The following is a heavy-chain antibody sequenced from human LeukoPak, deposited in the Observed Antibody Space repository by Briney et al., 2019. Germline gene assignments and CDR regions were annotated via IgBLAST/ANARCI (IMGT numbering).Heavy chain of an antibody. CDR1: GFTFDDYA. CDR2: ISWNSGST. D-gene: IGHD2-15*01. Sequence: GGSLRLTCAASGFTFDDYAMHWVRQPPGQGLEWVSGISWNSGSTYYADSVKGRFTISRDNSKNTLYLQMNSLRAEDTAVYYCVLGYCSGGSCQGLFDYWGQGTLVTVSS. V-gene: IGHV3-23*01. J-gene: IGHJ4*02. CDR3: VLGYCSGGSCQGLFDY.